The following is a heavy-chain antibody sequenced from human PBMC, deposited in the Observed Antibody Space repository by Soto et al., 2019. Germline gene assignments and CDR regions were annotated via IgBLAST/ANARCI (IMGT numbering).Heavy chain of an antibody. CDR1: GYTFTSYA. CDR2: INAGNGNT. D-gene: IGHD6-13*01. V-gene: IGHV1-3*01. J-gene: IGHJ5*02. CDR3: ARGGGNSSSWYWFDP. Sequence: ASVKVSCKASGYTFTSYAMHWVRQAPGQRLEWMGWINAGNGNTKYSQKFQGRVTITRDTSASTAYMELSSLRSEDTAVYYCARGGGNSSSWYWFDPWGQGTLVTVSS.